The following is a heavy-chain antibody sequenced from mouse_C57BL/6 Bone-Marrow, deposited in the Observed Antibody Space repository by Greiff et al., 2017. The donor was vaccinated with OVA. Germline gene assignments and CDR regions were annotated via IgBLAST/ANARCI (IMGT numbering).Heavy chain of an antibody. J-gene: IGHJ4*01. CDR2: IDPSDSYT. V-gene: IGHV1-50*01. CDR1: GYTFTSYW. CDR3: ARGGSRGYAMDY. D-gene: IGHD1-1*01. Sequence: VQLQQPGAELVKPGASVKLSCKASGYTFTSYWMQWVKQRPGQGLEWIGEIDPSDSYTNYNQKFKGKATLTVDTSSSTAYMQLSSLTSEDSAVYYCARGGSRGYAMDYWGQGTSVTVSS.